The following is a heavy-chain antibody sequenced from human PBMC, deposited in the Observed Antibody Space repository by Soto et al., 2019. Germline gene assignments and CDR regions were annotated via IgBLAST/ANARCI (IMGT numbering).Heavy chain of an antibody. CDR2: IDSGDGTT. CDR1: GFDFGDYY. V-gene: IGHV3-11*01. CDR3: VRPYYSSSWFPFDR. D-gene: IGHD6-13*01. J-gene: IGHJ4*02. Sequence: GSLRLSCTGSGFDFGDYYMSWIRQAPGKGLEWVSYIDSGDGTTYYTDSVKGRFTISRDNAKKTVYLQMSSLRVEDTALYYCVRPYYSSSWFPFDRWGQGPLVPSPQ.